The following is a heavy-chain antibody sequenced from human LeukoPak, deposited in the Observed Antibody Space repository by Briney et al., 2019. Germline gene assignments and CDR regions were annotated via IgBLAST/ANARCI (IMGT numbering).Heavy chain of an antibody. J-gene: IGHJ4*02. V-gene: IGHV6-1*01. CDR3: ARNYYGSGSYYVFDS. CDR2: TYYDSVWYT. Sequence: SQTLSLTCVISGDSVSSNNAAWNWIRQSPSRGLEWLGRTYYDSVWYTDYALSVKSRISIKPDTSKNHFSLLLSSVTPEDTAVYYCARNYYGSGSYYVFDSWGQGTLVTVSS. D-gene: IGHD3-10*01. CDR1: GDSVSSNNAA.